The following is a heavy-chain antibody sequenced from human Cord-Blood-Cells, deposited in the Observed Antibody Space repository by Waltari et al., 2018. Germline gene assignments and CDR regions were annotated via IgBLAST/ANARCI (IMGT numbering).Heavy chain of an antibody. D-gene: IGHD6-13*01. J-gene: IGHJ1*01. CDR2: IYYSGST. V-gene: IGHV4-59*01. CDR3: ARDGGSSSWYAEYFQH. Sequence: QVQLQESGPGLVKPSETLSLTCTVSGGSISSYYWSWIRQPPGKGLEWIGYIYYSGSTNYNPSLKSRFTISVATSKNQFSLKLSSVTAADTAVYYCARDGGSSSWYAEYFQHWGQGTLVTVSS. CDR1: GGSISSYY.